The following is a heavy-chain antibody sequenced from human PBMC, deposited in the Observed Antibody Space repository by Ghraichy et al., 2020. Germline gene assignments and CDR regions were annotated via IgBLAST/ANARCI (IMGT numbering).Heavy chain of an antibody. CDR1: GGTFSSYA. Sequence: SVKVSCKASGGTFSSYAITWVRQAPGQGLEWMGTFVPVFAAPNYAQRFQGRLTITADESTSTAYMELSSLTSEDTAMYYCARSSLSSHCLDPWGQGTLVTVSS. CDR2: FVPVFAAP. D-gene: IGHD6-13*01. CDR3: ARSSLSSHCLDP. V-gene: IGHV1-69*13. J-gene: IGHJ5*02.